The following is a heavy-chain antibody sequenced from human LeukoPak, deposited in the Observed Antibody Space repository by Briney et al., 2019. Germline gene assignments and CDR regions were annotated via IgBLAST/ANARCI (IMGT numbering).Heavy chain of an antibody. Sequence: PGGSLRLSCAASGFTFISYTMTWARQAPGKGLEWVSSISSSSSYIYYADSVRGRFTISRDNAKRSLFLQLNSLRAEDTAVYYCVMLFMGSTNWPDYWGQGTLVTVSS. CDR1: GFTFISYT. J-gene: IGHJ4*02. CDR2: ISSSSSYI. D-gene: IGHD6-13*01. V-gene: IGHV3-21*01. CDR3: VMLFMGSTNWPDY.